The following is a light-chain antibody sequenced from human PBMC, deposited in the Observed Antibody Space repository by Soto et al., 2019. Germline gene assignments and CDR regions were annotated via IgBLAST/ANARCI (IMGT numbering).Light chain of an antibody. CDR1: QSVLDSSDNKNY. V-gene: IGKV4-1*01. Sequence: DIVMTQSPDSLAVSLGERATIKCKCSQSVLDSSDNKNYLAWYQQKRGQPPKVLIYWASTRESGVPDRFSGSGSGTDFTLTISSLQAEDVAVYYCQQYYSTPQTFGQGTKV. CDR3: QQYYSTPQT. CDR2: WAS. J-gene: IGKJ1*01.